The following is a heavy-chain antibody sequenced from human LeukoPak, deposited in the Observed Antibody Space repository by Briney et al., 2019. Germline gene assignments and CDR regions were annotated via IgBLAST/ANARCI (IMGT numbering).Heavy chain of an antibody. CDR3: ASAMVRGVIGY. CDR2: ISSGGTT. D-gene: IGHD3-10*01. V-gene: IGHV3-53*01. J-gene: IGHJ4*02. Sequence: GGSLRLSCAASGFTVSSSYVSWVRQTPGKGLEWVSVISSGGTTYYADSVKGRFTISRDNSKNTVYLQMNSLRAEDTAVYYCASAMVRGVIGYWGQGTLVTVSS. CDR1: GFTVSSSY.